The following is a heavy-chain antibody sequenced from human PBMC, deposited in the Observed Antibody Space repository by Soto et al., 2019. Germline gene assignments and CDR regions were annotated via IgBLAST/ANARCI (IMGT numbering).Heavy chain of an antibody. Sequence: QVQLVPSGAAVKKTGASVKVSCKAFGYNFTSSGISWVRQAPGQGLEWMGWIRAYNGNTKYARKLQGRVSMTTSTSTSTGYIALRSPNTAEPAVYYSARDSPPDDCWGRGTRVTVSS. CDR3: ARDSPPDDC. J-gene: IGHJ4*01. CDR1: GYNFTSSG. V-gene: IGHV1-18*01. CDR2: IRAYNGNT.